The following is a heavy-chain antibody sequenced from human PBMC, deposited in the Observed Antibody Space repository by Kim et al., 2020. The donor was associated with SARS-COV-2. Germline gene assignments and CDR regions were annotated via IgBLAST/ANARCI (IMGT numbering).Heavy chain of an antibody. CDR1: GFTFSSYG. J-gene: IGHJ6*02. D-gene: IGHD2-15*01. CDR2: ISYDGSNK. CDR3: ARAATGNYYDGMDV. V-gene: IGHV3-30*04. Sequence: GGSLRLSCAASGFTFSSYGMHWVRQAPGKGLEWVAVISYDGSNKYYADSVKGRFTISRDNSKNTLYLQMNSLRAEDTAVYYCARAATGNYYDGMDVWGQGTTVTVSS.